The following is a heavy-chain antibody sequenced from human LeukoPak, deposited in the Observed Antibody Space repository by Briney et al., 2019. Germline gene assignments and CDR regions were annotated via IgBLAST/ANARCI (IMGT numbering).Heavy chain of an antibody. CDR2: IWSDGTHK. CDR1: GFTFNTYG. Sequence: GGSLRLSCAASGFTFNTYGMHWVRQAPGKGLEWVTVIWSDGTHKYYSDSVKGRFTISRDNSKNTLYLEMNSLRVEDTAVYYCAKSNSESQTTVGNWGQGTLVTVSS. CDR3: AKSNSESQTTVGN. D-gene: IGHD1-26*01. J-gene: IGHJ4*02. V-gene: IGHV3-33*06.